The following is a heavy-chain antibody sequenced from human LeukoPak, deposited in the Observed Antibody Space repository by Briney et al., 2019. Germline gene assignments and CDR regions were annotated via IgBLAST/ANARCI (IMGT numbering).Heavy chain of an antibody. J-gene: IGHJ4*02. CDR3: ASGEQGWLQLPPICY. CDR2: IIPIFGTA. Sequence: GASVKVSCKASGGTFSSYAISWVRQAPGQGLEWMGGIIPIFGTANYAQKFQGRVTITADESTSTAYMELSSLRSEDTAVYYCASGEQGWLQLPPICYWGQGTLVTVSS. D-gene: IGHD5-24*01. CDR1: GGTFSSYA. V-gene: IGHV1-69*13.